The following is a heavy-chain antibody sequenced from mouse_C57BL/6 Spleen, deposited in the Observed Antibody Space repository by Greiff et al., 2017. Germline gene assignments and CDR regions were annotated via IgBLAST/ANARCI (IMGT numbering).Heavy chain of an antibody. D-gene: IGHD1-1*01. Sequence: QVQLQQSGAELVRPGTSVKVSCKASGYAFTNYLIEWVKQRPGQGLEWIGVINPGSGGTNYNEKFKGKATLTADKSSSTAYMQLSSLTSEDSAVYCCARRDYYGSSYRSYFDYWGQGTTLTVSS. CDR1: GYAFTNYL. J-gene: IGHJ2*01. V-gene: IGHV1-54*01. CDR3: ARRDYYGSSYRSYFDY. CDR2: INPGSGGT.